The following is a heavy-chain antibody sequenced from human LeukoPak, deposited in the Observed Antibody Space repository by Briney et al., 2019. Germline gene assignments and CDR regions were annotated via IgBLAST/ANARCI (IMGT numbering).Heavy chain of an antibody. CDR3: ARLTGGYGDYSRYYYFDY. CDR1: GGSISSSSYY. D-gene: IGHD4-17*01. CDR2: IYYSGST. Sequence: SETLSLTCTVSGGSISSSSYYWGWIRQPPGKGLEWIGNIYYSGSTYYNPSLKSRVTISVDTSKNQFSLKLSSVTAADTAVYYCARLTGGYGDYSRYYYFDYWGQGTLVTVSS. V-gene: IGHV4-39*01. J-gene: IGHJ4*02.